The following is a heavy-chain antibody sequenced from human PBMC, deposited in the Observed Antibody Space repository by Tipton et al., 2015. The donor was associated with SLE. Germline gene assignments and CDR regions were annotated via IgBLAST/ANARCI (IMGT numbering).Heavy chain of an antibody. CDR2: IYSGGST. CDR3: AKDLQYYYDSSGYSY. Sequence: SLRLSCAASGFTFDDYGMSWVRQAPGKGLEWVSVIYSGGSTYYADSVKGRFTNSRDNSKNTLYLQMNSLRAEDTAVYYCAKDLQYYYDSSGYSYWGQGTLVNVSS. V-gene: IGHV3-66*02. J-gene: IGHJ4*02. D-gene: IGHD3-22*01. CDR1: GFTFDDYG.